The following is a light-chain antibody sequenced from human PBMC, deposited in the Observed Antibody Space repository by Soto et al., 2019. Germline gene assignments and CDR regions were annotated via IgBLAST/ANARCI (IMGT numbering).Light chain of an antibody. CDR3: QQCSNWPLIT. CDR2: ASS. CDR1: QSVSIY. V-gene: IGKV1-39*01. Sequence: DIQMTQSPSSLSASVGDRVTITCRTSQSVSIYVNWYQQKPGKAPILLIYASSSLQSGVPSRFSGSGSGTDFTLTISSLEPEDFAVYYCQQCSNWPLITFGQGTLLEI. J-gene: IGKJ5*01.